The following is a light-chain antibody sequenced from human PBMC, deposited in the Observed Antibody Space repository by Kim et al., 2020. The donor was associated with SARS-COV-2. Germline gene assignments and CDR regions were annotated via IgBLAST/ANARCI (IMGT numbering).Light chain of an antibody. V-gene: IGLV1-44*01. CDR2: ATD. CDR1: SSNIAGNS. Sequence: GQGVTISCSGSSSNIAGNSVNWDQQVPRSAPKVLIYATDQRPSGVPDRISGSKSGTSASLAISGLLSDDEGDYYCAAWDDSLKMHVFGPGTKVTVL. CDR3: AAWDDSLKMHV. J-gene: IGLJ1*01.